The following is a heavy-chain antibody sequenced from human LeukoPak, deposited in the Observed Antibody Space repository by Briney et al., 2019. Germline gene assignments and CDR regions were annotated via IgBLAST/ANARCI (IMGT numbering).Heavy chain of an antibody. Sequence: ASVKVSCKASGYTFTSYGISWVRQAPGQGLEWMGWISAYNGNTNYAQKLQGRVTMTTDTSTSTAYMELRSLRSDDTAVYYCARGPLVINMPRGPTRRLDDWGQGTLVTVSS. CDR2: ISAYNGNT. V-gene: IGHV1-18*01. CDR3: ARGPLVINMPRGPTRRLDD. CDR1: GYTFTSYG. J-gene: IGHJ4*02. D-gene: IGHD3-10*01.